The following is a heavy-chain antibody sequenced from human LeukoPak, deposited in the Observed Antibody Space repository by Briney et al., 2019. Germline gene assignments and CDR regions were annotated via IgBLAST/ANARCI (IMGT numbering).Heavy chain of an antibody. CDR3: AKGSYYDTNGPNDY. CDR2: ISWNSGSI. D-gene: IGHD3-22*01. Sequence: GGSLRLSCAASGFTFDDYVMHWVRQAPGKGLEWVSSISWNSGSIGYADSVKGRFTISRDNAKNSLYLQMNSLRAEDTALYYCAKGSYYDTNGPNDYWGQGTLVTVSS. V-gene: IGHV3-9*01. CDR1: GFTFDDYV. J-gene: IGHJ4*02.